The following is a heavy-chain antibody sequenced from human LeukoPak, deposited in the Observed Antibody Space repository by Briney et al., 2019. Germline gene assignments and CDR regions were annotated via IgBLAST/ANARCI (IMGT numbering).Heavy chain of an antibody. CDR2: IYYSGST. Sequence: SETLSLTCTVSGGSISSSSYYWGWIRQPPGKGLEWIGSIYYSGSTYYNPSLKSRVTISVDTSKNQFSLKLSSVTAADTAVYYCARDGSPMEYSRYYFDYWGQGTLVTVSS. V-gene: IGHV4-39*07. CDR3: ARDGSPMEYSRYYFDY. D-gene: IGHD6-6*01. J-gene: IGHJ4*02. CDR1: GGSISSSSYY.